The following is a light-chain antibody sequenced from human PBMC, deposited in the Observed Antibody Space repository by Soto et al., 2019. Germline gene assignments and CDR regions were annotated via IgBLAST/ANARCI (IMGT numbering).Light chain of an antibody. V-gene: IGKV3-20*01. CDR3: QQYGSSRT. CDR2: GAS. J-gene: IGKJ1*01. Sequence: EIVLTQSPGTLSLSPGARATLSCRASPSVSSSYLAWYQQKPGQAPRLLIYGASSRATGIPDRFSGSGSGTDFTLTISRLEPEDFAVYYCQQYGSSRTFGQGTKVEIK. CDR1: PSVSSSY.